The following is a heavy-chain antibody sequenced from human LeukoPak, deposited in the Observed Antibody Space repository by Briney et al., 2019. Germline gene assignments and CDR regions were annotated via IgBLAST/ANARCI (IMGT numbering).Heavy chain of an antibody. V-gene: IGHV3-9*01. CDR2: ISWNSGNI. D-gene: IGHD3-16*01. CDR3: AKDFYRLGEFDAFDN. Sequence: PGRSLRLSCAASGLTFEHYAMHWVRQAPGKGLEWVSGISWNSGNIGYADSVKGRFTISRDNAKNSLYLQMNSLRVEDTALYYCAKDFYRLGEFDAFDNWGQGTMVTVSS. J-gene: IGHJ3*02. CDR1: GLTFEHYA.